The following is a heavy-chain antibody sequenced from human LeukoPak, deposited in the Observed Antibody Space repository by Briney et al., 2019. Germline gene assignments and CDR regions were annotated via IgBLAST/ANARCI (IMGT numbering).Heavy chain of an antibody. D-gene: IGHD2-2*01. CDR2: ISGSGGST. Sequence: PGGSLRLSCAASGFTFSSYSMNWVRQAPGKGLEWVSAISGSGGSTYYADSVKGRFTISRDNSKNTLYLQMNSLRAEDTAVYYCAKDYCSSTSCYENRFDPWGQGTLVTVSS. V-gene: IGHV3-23*01. J-gene: IGHJ5*02. CDR1: GFTFSSYS. CDR3: AKDYCSSTSCYENRFDP.